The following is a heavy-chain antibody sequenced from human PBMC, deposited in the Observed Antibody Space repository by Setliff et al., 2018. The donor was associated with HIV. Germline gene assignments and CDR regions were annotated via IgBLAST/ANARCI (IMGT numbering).Heavy chain of an antibody. J-gene: IGHJ4*02. CDR2: INPNSGGT. CDR1: GYTFTNYY. Sequence: GASVKVSCKASGYTFTNYYMHWVRQAPGQGLEWMGWINPNSGGTNYAQKFQGRVTMTRDTSIGTAYMELSRLRSDDTAVYYCARTLPQYTNLFDYWGQGTLVTVSS. D-gene: IGHD5-18*01. CDR3: ARTLPQYTNLFDY. V-gene: IGHV1-2*02.